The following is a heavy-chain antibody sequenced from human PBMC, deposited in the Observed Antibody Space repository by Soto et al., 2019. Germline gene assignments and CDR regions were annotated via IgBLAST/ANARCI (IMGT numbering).Heavy chain of an antibody. CDR3: ARDRYYGSGSYYMDMYYFDY. D-gene: IGHD3-10*01. Sequence: GGSLRLSCAASGFTFSSYGMHWVRQAPGKGLEWVAVIWYDGSNKYYADSVKGRFTISRDNSKNTLYLQMNSLRAEDTAVYYCARDRYYGSGSYYMDMYYFDYWGQGTLVTVSS. J-gene: IGHJ4*02. CDR1: GFTFSSYG. CDR2: IWYDGSNK. V-gene: IGHV3-33*01.